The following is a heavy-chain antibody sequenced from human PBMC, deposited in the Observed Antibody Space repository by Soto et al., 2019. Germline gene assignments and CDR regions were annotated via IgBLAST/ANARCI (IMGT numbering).Heavy chain of an antibody. J-gene: IGHJ3*02. Sequence: GESLKISCQGSGYVFANQWIGWVRQMPGKGLEWMGIIYPADSDTRYSPSFQGRFTISRDNSKNTLYLQMNSLRAEDTAVYYCAKDLWAGSSWYATYDAFDIWGQGTMVTVSS. CDR3: AKDLWAGSSWYATYDAFDI. V-gene: IGHV5-51*01. CDR1: GYVFANQW. D-gene: IGHD6-13*01. CDR2: IYPADSDT.